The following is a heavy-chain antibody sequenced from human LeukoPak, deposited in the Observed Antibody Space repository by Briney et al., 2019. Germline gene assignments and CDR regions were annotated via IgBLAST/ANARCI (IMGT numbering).Heavy chain of an antibody. J-gene: IGHJ5*01. D-gene: IGHD6-19*01. CDR1: GYTFTSYY. Sequence: ASVKVSCKASGYTFTSYYMHWVRQAPGQGLEWMGVINPSGGSTSYAQKFQGRVTMTRDTSTSTVYMELSSLRSEDTAVYYCAREDSSGWFDYWGQGTLVTVSS. V-gene: IGHV1-46*03. CDR3: AREDSSGWFDY. CDR2: INPSGGST.